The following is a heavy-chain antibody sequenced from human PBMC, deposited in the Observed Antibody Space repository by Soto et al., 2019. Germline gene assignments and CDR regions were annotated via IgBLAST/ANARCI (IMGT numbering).Heavy chain of an antibody. CDR1: GFTFSSYE. V-gene: IGHV3-48*03. CDR3: ARSYYDSSGSLDY. D-gene: IGHD3-22*01. J-gene: IGHJ4*02. Sequence: EVQLVESGGGLVQPGGSLRLSCAASGFTFSSYEMNWVRQAPGKGLEWVSYISSSGSTIYYADSVKGRFTISRDNAKNSLSLQMNSLRAEDTAVYYCARSYYDSSGSLDYWGQGTLVTVSS. CDR2: ISSSGSTI.